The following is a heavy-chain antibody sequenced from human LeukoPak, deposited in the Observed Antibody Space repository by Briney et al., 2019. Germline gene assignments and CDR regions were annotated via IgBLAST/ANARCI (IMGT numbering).Heavy chain of an antibody. V-gene: IGHV3-21*01. J-gene: IGHJ3*02. CDR1: GFTFSTYG. Sequence: PGGSLRLSCAASGFTFSTYGMNWVRQAPGKGLEWVSFIDTTANYIYYGDSMKGRFTISRDNAKKSVHLQMNGLRADDTAVYYCARGRSITLLRGVAMSDGFDIWGQGTMVTVSS. D-gene: IGHD3-10*01. CDR3: ARGRSITLLRGVAMSDGFDI. CDR2: IDTTANYI.